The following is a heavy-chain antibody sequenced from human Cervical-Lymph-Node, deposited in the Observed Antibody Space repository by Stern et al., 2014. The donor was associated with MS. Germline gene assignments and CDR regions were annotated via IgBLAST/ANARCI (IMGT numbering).Heavy chain of an antibody. CDR2: IWYDGSNR. D-gene: IGHD1/OR15-1a*01. CDR1: GFTFSSRG. CDR3: AREGGNTAEYFQH. J-gene: IGHJ1*01. Sequence: VQLVESGGGVVQPGRSLRLSCAASGFTFSSRGMHWVRPAPGQGLEGVAIIWYDGSNRYYAASAKGRFTISRGTSKNSLDLHMNSLRAEDRAVYECAREGGNTAEYFQHWGQGTRDTVSS. V-gene: IGHV3-33*01.